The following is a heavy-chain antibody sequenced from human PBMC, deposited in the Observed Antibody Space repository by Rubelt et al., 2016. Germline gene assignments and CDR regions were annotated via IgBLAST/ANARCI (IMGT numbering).Heavy chain of an antibody. D-gene: IGHD5-12*01. J-gene: IGHJ6*02. Sequence: PGGSLRLSCAASGFTFSSSGMHWVRQAPGKGLEWVSVIYSGGSTYYADSVKGRFTISRDNSKNTLYLQMDSLRAEDTASYYCARGGPQIVATIFGDYYYDMDVGGQGTTVTDSS. CDR3: ARGGPQIVATIFGDYYYDMDV. CDR1: GFTFSSSG. CDR2: IYSGGST. V-gene: IGHV3-NL1*01.